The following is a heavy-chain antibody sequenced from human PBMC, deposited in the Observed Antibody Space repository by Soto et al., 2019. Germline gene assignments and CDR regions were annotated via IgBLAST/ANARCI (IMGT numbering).Heavy chain of an antibody. V-gene: IGHV3-23*01. CDR3: TKDVADCGGDCFSGFDS. Sequence: GGSLRLSCAASGFTFTNSAMNWVRQSPGKGLEWVSTMTGSGGSTYYADSVKGRFTISRDTSKNTVYLHMNSLRAEDTAVYYCTKDVADCGGDCFSGFDSWGQGTLVTVS. CDR2: MTGSGGST. CDR1: GFTFTNSA. J-gene: IGHJ4*02. D-gene: IGHD2-21*02.